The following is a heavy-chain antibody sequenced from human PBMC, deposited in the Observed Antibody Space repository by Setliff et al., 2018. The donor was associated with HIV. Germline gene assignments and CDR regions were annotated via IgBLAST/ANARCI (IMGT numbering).Heavy chain of an antibody. CDR2: INPNSGGT. D-gene: IGHD6-13*01. J-gene: IGHJ5*02. CDR1: GYTFTSYD. CDR3: AKGGPGSSWLGGWFDP. V-gene: IGHV1-2*02. Sequence: ASVKVSCKASGYTFTSYDINWVRQAPGQGLEWMGWINPNSGGTNNAQKFQGRVTMTRDTSINTAYMELARLRSDDTAVYYCAKGGPGSSWLGGWFDPWGQGTPVTVSS.